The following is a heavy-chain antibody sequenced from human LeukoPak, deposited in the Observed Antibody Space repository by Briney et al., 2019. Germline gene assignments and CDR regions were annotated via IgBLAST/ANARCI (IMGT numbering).Heavy chain of an antibody. V-gene: IGHV3-48*03. Sequence: GGSLRLSFAASGFTFSSYEMNWVRQAPGKGLEWISYISSSNTIYYADSVKGRFTISRDNANNSLYLQMNSLRAEDTAVYYCARDHYYGSGSFGYWGQGTLVTVSS. J-gene: IGHJ4*02. CDR2: ISSSNTI. CDR1: GFTFSSYE. CDR3: ARDHYYGSGSFGY. D-gene: IGHD3-10*01.